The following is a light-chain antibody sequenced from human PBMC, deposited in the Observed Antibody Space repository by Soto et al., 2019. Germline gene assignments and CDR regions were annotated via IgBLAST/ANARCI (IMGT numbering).Light chain of an antibody. Sequence: EIMMTQSPGTLSVSPGERATLSCRASQSISNRLAWYQQKRGQTPRLLIYGASTRATDIPTRFSGGESGTEFTLTISSLQFDYLSVYYCQQYSDWPWTFGQGTKVELK. CDR3: QQYSDWPWT. CDR1: QSISNR. V-gene: IGKV3-15*01. CDR2: GAS. J-gene: IGKJ1*01.